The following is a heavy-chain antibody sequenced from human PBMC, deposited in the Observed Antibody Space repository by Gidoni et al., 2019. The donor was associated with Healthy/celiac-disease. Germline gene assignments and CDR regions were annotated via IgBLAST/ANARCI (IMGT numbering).Heavy chain of an antibody. CDR3: ARSPGRIGDSLRNPWFDP. CDR1: AGSIGSGGYY. Sequence: QVQPQESGPGLVKPSQTMSLTCTVSAGSIGSGGYYWSWIRQHPGKGLEWIGYIYYSGSTYYNPSLNSRVTISVDTSKNQFSLKLSSVTAADTAVYYCARSPGRIGDSLRNPWFDPWGQGTLVTVSS. CDR2: IYYSGST. D-gene: IGHD4-17*01. J-gene: IGHJ5*02. V-gene: IGHV4-31*03.